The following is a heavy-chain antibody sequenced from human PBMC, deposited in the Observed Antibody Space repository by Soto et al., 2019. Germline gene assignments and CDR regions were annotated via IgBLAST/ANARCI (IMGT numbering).Heavy chain of an antibody. CDR2: INSDGSST. CDR1: GFTFSSYW. Sequence: GGSLRLSCAASGFTFSSYWMHWVRQAPGKGLVWVSRINSDGSSTSYADSVKGRFTISRDNAKNTLYLQMNSLRAEDTAVYYCARDMVRAYYYYGMDVWGQGTTVTVSS. CDR3: ARDMVRAYYYYGMDV. J-gene: IGHJ6*02. V-gene: IGHV3-74*01. D-gene: IGHD3-10*01.